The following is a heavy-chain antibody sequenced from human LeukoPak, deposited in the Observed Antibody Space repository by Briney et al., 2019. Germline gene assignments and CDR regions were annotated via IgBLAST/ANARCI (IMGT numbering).Heavy chain of an antibody. V-gene: IGHV6-1*01. CDR1: GDSVSSNSVA. Sequence: SQTLSLTCAISGDSVSSNSVAWNWIRQSPSRGLEWLGRTYYRSKWYNGYALSVKSRISVNPDTSKNQFSLQLNSVTPEDTAVYYCARGQYYAFDIWGQETMVTVSS. CDR2: TYYRSKWYN. CDR3: ARGQYYAFDI. D-gene: IGHD3-10*01. J-gene: IGHJ3*02.